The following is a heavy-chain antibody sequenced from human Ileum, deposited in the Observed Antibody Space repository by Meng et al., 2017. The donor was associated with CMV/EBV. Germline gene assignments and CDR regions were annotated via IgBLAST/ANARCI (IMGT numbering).Heavy chain of an antibody. CDR1: YTFTSYD. V-gene: IGHV1-8*01. J-gene: IGHJ5*02. CDR2: MNPNSGNT. Sequence: YTFTSYDINWVRQATGRGLELMGWMNPNSGNTGYAQKFQGRVTMTRNTSISTAYMELSSLRSEDTAVYYCARGVVVVPAAMSSWVDPWGQGTLVTVSS. CDR3: ARGVVVVPAAMSSWVDP. D-gene: IGHD2-2*01.